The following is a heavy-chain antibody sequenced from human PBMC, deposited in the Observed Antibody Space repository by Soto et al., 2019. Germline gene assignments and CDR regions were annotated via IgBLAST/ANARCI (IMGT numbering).Heavy chain of an antibody. J-gene: IGHJ4*02. Sequence: EASVKVSCKASGGTFSSYALSWVRQAPGQGREWMGGIVPKFGTTTYAQKFQGRVTITADDSTSTAYMELSSLRPEDTAVYYCAPDSTSWYFFDFWGLGTLVTVSS. CDR1: GGTFSSYA. D-gene: IGHD2-2*01. V-gene: IGHV1-69*13. CDR2: IVPKFGTT. CDR3: APDSTSWYFFDF.